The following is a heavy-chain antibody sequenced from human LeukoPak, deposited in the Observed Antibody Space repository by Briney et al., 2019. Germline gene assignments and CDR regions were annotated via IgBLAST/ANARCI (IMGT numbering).Heavy chain of an antibody. CDR2: ISSSGSTI. CDR3: ARDLLNRSSWDPTRGYYMDV. Sequence: GGSLRLSCAASGFTFSDYYMSWIRQAPGKGLEWVSYISSSGSTIYYADSVKGRFTISRDNAKNSLYLQMNSLRAEDTAVYYCARDLLNRSSWDPTRGYYMDVWGKGTTVTVSS. V-gene: IGHV3-11*01. J-gene: IGHJ6*03. D-gene: IGHD6-13*01. CDR1: GFTFSDYY.